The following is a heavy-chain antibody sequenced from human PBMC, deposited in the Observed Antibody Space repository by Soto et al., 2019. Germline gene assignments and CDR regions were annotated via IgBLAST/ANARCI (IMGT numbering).Heavy chain of an antibody. CDR2: NVSSDSYT. Sequence: PGEAPMLSFQGSGYSFTSYWLSWVRPIPGKGPRWMGLNVSSDSYTNHSPPFQAHDTISADKSIRTPYLQWSSLKASHTPMYYCGRRNYYDSTSPLFDYWGQGTLVTVSS. J-gene: IGHJ4*02. CDR3: GRRNYYDSTSPLFDY. D-gene: IGHD3-22*01. V-gene: IGHV5-10-1*01. CDR1: GYSFTSYW.